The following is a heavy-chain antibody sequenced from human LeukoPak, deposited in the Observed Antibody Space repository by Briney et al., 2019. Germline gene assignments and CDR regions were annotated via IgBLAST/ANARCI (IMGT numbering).Heavy chain of an antibody. CDR3: ARCTTGRTFGSLREIKKSREIDY. D-gene: IGHD1-1*01. V-gene: IGHV3-21*01. CDR2: ISSSSSNI. CDR1: GFTVSGNY. J-gene: IGHJ4*02. Sequence: GGSLRLSCAASGFTVSGNYMTWVRQAPGKGLEWVSSISSSSSNIYYADSVKGRFTISRDNAKNSLYLQMNSLRAEDTAVYYCARCTTGRTFGSLREIKKSREIDYWGQGTLVTVSS.